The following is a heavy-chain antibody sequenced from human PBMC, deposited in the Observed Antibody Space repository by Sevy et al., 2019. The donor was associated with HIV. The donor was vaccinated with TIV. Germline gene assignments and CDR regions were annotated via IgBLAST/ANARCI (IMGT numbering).Heavy chain of an antibody. CDR3: ARSSLVTAAGTADY. J-gene: IGHJ4*02. D-gene: IGHD6-13*01. V-gene: IGHV1-18*04. CDR2: ISGYNGNT. Sequence: ASVKVSCKASGYTFTSFGISWMRQAPGQGLEWMGWISGYNGNTNYAQKVQGRVTVTTDTSTSTAYMELRSLRSDDTAVYYCARSSLVTAAGTADYWGQGTPVTVSS. CDR1: GYTFTSFG.